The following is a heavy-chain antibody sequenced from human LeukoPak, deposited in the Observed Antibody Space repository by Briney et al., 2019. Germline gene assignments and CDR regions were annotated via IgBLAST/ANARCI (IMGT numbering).Heavy chain of an antibody. D-gene: IGHD3-22*01. CDR3: ARGGLENGYHSNDGFDI. CDR2: IYYSGST. CDR1: GGSISGYY. V-gene: IGHV4-59*01. Sequence: KTSETLSLTCTVSGGSISGYYWSWIRQPTGKGLEWIGYIYYSGSTKYNPSLKSRVTMSVDTSRNQFSLKLSSVTAADTAVYYCARGGLENGYHSNDGFDIWGQGTMVTVSS. J-gene: IGHJ3*02.